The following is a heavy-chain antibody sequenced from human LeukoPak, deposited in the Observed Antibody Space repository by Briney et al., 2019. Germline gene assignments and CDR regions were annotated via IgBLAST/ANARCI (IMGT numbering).Heavy chain of an antibody. Sequence: GASVKVSCKTSGYTFTNYGIAWVRQAPGQGLEWMGWISAYKGDTKYAQKFQGRVTMSTDTSTTTAYMELRSLRSEDTAVYYCARVGEDHNWFDPWGQGTLVTVSS. V-gene: IGHV1-18*01. D-gene: IGHD3-16*01. CDR1: GYTFTNYG. J-gene: IGHJ5*02. CDR3: ARVGEDHNWFDP. CDR2: ISAYKGDT.